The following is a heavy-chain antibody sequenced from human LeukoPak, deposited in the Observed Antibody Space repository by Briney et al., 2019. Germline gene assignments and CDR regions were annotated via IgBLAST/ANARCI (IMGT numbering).Heavy chain of an antibody. J-gene: IGHJ4*02. V-gene: IGHV3-30*18. CDR1: TFTFSRYA. D-gene: IGHD5-18*01. CDR2: ISYDGSNK. CDR3: AKDPSDVDTAMVRGYFDY. Sequence: GGSLRLSCAASTFTFSRYAMAWVRQAPGKGLEWVAVISYDGSNKYYADSVKGRFTISRDNSKNTLYLQMNSLRAEDTAVYYCAKDPSDVDTAMVRGYFDYWGQGTLVTVSS.